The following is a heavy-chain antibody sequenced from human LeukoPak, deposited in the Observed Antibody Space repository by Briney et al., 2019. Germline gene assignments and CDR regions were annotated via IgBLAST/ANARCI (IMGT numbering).Heavy chain of an antibody. J-gene: IGHJ4*02. Sequence: GRPLRLSCAASGFTFRSYAMHWVRQAPGKGLEWVAVISDDGSNKYNADSVKARFTISRDNSKNTLYLQMNSLRAEDTAVYYCAREAPYYYDSSGYFDYWGQGTLVTVSS. CDR1: GFTFRSYA. CDR2: ISDDGSNK. CDR3: AREAPYYYDSSGYFDY. V-gene: IGHV3-30-3*01. D-gene: IGHD3-22*01.